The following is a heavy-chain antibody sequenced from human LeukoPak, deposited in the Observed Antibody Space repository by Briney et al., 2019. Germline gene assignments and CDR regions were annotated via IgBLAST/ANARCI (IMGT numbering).Heavy chain of an antibody. J-gene: IGHJ4*02. D-gene: IGHD1-26*01. Sequence: GGSLRLSXAASGFTFSRHAMHWVCQAPGKGLEYVSAISSNGGSTYYANSVKGRSTISRDNSKNTLYLQMGSLRAEDMAVYYSAREAVGAAIDYWGQGTLVTVSS. CDR1: GFTFSRHA. CDR3: AREAVGAAIDY. V-gene: IGHV3-64*01. CDR2: ISSNGGST.